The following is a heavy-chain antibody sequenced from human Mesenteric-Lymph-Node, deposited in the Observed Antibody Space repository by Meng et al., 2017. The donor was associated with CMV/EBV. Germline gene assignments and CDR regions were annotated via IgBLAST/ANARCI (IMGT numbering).Heavy chain of an antibody. CDR2: IYSGGST. V-gene: IGHV3-53*01. CDR1: GFTVSSHY. CDR3: ARDSPPEEYGMDV. D-gene: IGHD6-6*01. Sequence: GESLKISCAASGFTVSSHYMSWVRQAPGKGLEWVSIIYSGGSTYYADSVKGRFTISRDNSKNTLYLQMNSLRAEDTAVYYCARDSPPEEYGMDVWGQGTTVTVSS. J-gene: IGHJ6*02.